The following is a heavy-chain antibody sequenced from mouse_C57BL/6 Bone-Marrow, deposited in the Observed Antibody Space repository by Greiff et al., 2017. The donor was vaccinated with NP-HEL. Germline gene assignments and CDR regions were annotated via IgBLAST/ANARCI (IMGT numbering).Heavy chain of an antibody. CDR1: GFTFSSYA. CDR2: ISDGGSYT. J-gene: IGHJ3*01. CDR3: ARDHYYSNSRFAY. Sequence: EVQVVESGGGLVKPGGSLKLSCAASGFTFSSYAMSWVRQTPEKRLEWVATISDGGSYTYYPDNVKGRFTISRDNAKNNLYLQMSHLKSEDTAMYYCARDHYYSNSRFAYWGQGTLVTVSA. V-gene: IGHV5-4*01. D-gene: IGHD2-5*01.